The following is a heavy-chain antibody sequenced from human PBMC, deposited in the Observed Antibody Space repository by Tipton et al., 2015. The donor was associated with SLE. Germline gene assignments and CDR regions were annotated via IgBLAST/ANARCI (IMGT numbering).Heavy chain of an antibody. CDR2: IDTSGST. CDR1: GGSISSSSYY. D-gene: IGHD6-13*01. CDR3: AREGSSCLFQH. J-gene: IGHJ1*01. V-gene: IGHV4-61*02. Sequence: TLSLTCSVSGGSISSSSYYWGWICQPPGKGLEWIGRIDTSGSTNYNPSLKSRVTISVDTSKNQFSLKLSPVTAADTAVYYCAREGSSCLFQHWGQGTLVTVSS.